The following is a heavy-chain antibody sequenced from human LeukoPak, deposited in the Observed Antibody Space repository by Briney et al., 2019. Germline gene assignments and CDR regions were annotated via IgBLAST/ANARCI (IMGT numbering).Heavy chain of an antibody. D-gene: IGHD3-3*01. Sequence: ASVKVSCKASGYTFTSYDINWVRQATGQGLEWMRWMNPNSGNTGYAQKFQGRVTITRNTSISTAYMELSSLRSEDTAVYYCARMGVPNDFWSGYFTYYYYMDVWGKGTTVTVSS. CDR3: ARMGVPNDFWSGYFTYYYYMDV. CDR1: GYTFTSYD. V-gene: IGHV1-8*03. CDR2: MNPNSGNT. J-gene: IGHJ6*03.